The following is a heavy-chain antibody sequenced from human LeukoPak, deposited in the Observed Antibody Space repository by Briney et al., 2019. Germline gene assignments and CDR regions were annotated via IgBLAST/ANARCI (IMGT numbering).Heavy chain of an antibody. CDR3: ARDRVGGTNYYYYYGMDV. V-gene: IGHV4-34*01. Sequence: SETLSLTCAVYGGSFSGYYWSWIRQPPGKGLEWIGEINHSGSTNYNPSLKSRVTISVDTSKNQFSLKLSSVTAADTAVYYCARDRVGGTNYYYYYGMDVWGQGTTVTVSS. J-gene: IGHJ6*02. CDR1: GGSFSGYY. D-gene: IGHD1-26*01. CDR2: INHSGST.